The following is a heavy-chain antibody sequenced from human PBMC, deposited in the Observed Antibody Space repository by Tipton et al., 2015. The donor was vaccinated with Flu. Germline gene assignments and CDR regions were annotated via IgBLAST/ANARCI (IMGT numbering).Heavy chain of an antibody. CDR2: IYYSGST. Sequence: LRLSCTVSGGSISSYYWSWIRQPPGKGLEWIGYIYYSGSTNYNPSLKSRVTISVDTSKNQFSLKLSSVTAADTAVYYCARHRYGSSSLDSYYYGMDVWGQGTTVTVSS. D-gene: IGHD6-6*01. CDR1: GGSISSYY. V-gene: IGHV4-59*08. CDR3: ARHRYGSSSLDSYYYGMDV. J-gene: IGHJ6*02.